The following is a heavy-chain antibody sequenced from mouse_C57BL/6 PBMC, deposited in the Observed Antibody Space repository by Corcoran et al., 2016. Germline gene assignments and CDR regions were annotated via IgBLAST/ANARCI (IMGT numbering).Heavy chain of an antibody. CDR1: GYAFSSYW. V-gene: IGHV1-80*01. CDR2: IYPGDGDT. CDR3: ARDSDY. J-gene: IGHJ4*01. Sequence: SDVQLVKAEASMKISSTASGYAFSSYWMNWVKQRPGMGLEWIGQIYPGDGDTNYNGKFKGKATLNADKSSSTAYMQLSSLTSEDSAVYFCARDSDYWGQGTSVTVSS.